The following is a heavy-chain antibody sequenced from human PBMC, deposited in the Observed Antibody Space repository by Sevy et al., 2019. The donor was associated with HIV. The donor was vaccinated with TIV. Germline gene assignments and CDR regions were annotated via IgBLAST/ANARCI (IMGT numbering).Heavy chain of an antibody. V-gene: IGHV3-23*01. Sequence: QLGGSLRLSCAASGFTFSSYAMSWVRQAPGKGLEWVSAISGSGGSTYYADSVKGRFTISRDNSKNTLYLQMNSLRAEDTAVYYCAKDLKGLTTVVTTKFDYWGQGTLVTVSS. CDR1: GFTFSSYA. CDR2: ISGSGGST. J-gene: IGHJ4*02. D-gene: IGHD4-17*01. CDR3: AKDLKGLTTVVTTKFDY.